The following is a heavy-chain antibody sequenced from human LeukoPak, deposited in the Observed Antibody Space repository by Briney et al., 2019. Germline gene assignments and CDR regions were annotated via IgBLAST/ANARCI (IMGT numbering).Heavy chain of an antibody. V-gene: IGHV4-59*01. CDR3: ARSRRVPVDFNY. J-gene: IGHJ4*02. CDR1: GGSISSYY. CDR2: IYYSGST. D-gene: IGHD2-2*01. Sequence: PSETLSLTCTVSGGSISSYYWSWIRQPPGKGLEWIGYIYYSGSTNYNPSLKSRVTISVDTPTTQSSLKLSAVTAADTAVYYCARSRRVPVDFNYWGQGTLVT.